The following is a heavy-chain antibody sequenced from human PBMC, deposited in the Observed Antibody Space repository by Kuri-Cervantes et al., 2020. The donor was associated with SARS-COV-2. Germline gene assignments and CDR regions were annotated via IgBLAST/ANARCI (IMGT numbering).Heavy chain of an antibody. Sequence: ASVKVSCKASGGTFSSYAISWVRQAPGQGLEWMGWISAYNGNTNYAQKLQGRVTMTTDTSTSTAYMELRSLRSDDTAVCYCARGEGYDSSGYQGGGDYWGQGTLVTVSS. CDR2: ISAYNGNT. V-gene: IGHV1-18*01. J-gene: IGHJ4*02. CDR3: ARGEGYDSSGYQGGGDY. CDR1: GGTFSSYA. D-gene: IGHD3-22*01.